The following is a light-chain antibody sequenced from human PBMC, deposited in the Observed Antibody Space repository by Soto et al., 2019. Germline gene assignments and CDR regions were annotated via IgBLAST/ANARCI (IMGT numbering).Light chain of an antibody. CDR1: QGIRNH. CDR2: AAS. CDR3: QMYSTAPPFT. J-gene: IGKJ3*01. V-gene: IGKV1-27*01. Sequence: DIQMTQSPSSLSASVGDRVTITCRASQGIRNHLAWYQQKPGKAPRLLIYAASYLQSGVPSRFSGSGSGTDFTLTIISLQPEDIATYYCQMYSTAPPFTFGPGTKVDIK.